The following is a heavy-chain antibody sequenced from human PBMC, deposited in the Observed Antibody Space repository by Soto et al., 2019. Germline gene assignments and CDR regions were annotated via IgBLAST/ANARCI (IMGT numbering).Heavy chain of an antibody. CDR1: GFTFSSGSYA. CDR3: ARSLVPGSPYFGY. J-gene: IGHJ4*02. Sequence: EVQLLESGGGFIQPGGALTLSCAASGFTFSSGSYAMSWVRQAPGKGLEWVSTLSDSTYYADSVQGRFTISGDNSKNTLYLQLNTLRAVDTAVYYCARSLVPGSPYFGYWGQGTVVTVS. CDR2: LSDST. V-gene: IGHV3-23*01. D-gene: IGHD3-10*01.